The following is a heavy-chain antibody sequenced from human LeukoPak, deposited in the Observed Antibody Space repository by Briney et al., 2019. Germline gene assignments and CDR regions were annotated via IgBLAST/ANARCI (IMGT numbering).Heavy chain of an antibody. CDR1: GYTFSELS. Sequence: GASVRLSCTVSGYTFSELSMHWVRQAPGKGLEWVAGIGPEDSKTIYAESVKGRFTISRDTSKNTVYLQLNSLRAEDTAVYYCAVWFGEVFTDYCGQGALVTVSP. CDR2: IGPEDSKT. J-gene: IGHJ4*02. D-gene: IGHD3-10*01. V-gene: IGHV1-24*01. CDR3: AVWFGEVFTDY.